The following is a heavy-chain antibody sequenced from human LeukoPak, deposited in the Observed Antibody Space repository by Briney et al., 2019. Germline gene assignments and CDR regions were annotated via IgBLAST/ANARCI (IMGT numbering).Heavy chain of an antibody. Sequence: ASVKVSCKASGYTFTGYYMHWVRQAPGQGLEWMGWINPNSGGTNYAQKFQGRVTMTRDTSISTAYMELSRLRSDDTAVYYCARESDLVVVPAANDYWGQGTLVTVSS. J-gene: IGHJ4*02. V-gene: IGHV1-2*02. CDR2: INPNSGGT. CDR1: GYTFTGYY. CDR3: ARESDLVVVPAANDY. D-gene: IGHD2-2*01.